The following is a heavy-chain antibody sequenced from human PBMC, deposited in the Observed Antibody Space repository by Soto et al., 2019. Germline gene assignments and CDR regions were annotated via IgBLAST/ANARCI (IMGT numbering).Heavy chain of an antibody. Sequence: PGGSLKISCKGSGYSFTTYWIGCVRQMTGEGLEWMGIIYPGDSETRYRPSFQGQVTMSADNSISTAYLQWSSLKASDTAMYYCARSDGVLSGMVVWGQGTMVTVSS. CDR3: ARSDGVLSGMVV. D-gene: IGHD2-8*02. J-gene: IGHJ6*02. V-gene: IGHV5-51*01. CDR1: GYSFTTYW. CDR2: IYPGDSET.